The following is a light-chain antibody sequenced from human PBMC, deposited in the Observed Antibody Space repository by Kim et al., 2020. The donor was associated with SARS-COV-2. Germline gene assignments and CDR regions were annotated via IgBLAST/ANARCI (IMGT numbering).Light chain of an antibody. CDR3: QAWDSSSVV. Sequence: GSRGQTASMNGAGEKLGDKYACWYQQKPGQSPVLVIYQDSKRPSGIPERFSGSNSGNTATLTISGTQAMDEADYYCQAWDSSSVVFGGGTKLTVL. CDR2: QDS. J-gene: IGLJ2*01. CDR1: KLGDKY. V-gene: IGLV3-1*01.